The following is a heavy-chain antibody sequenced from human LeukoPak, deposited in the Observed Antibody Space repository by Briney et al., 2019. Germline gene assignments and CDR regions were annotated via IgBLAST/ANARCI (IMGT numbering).Heavy chain of an antibody. CDR2: TNTDGSRT. CDR3: APQGDGYNSPFDY. CDR1: GFTFSRYW. J-gene: IGHJ4*02. V-gene: IGHV3-74*01. Sequence: GGSLRLSCAASGFTFSRYWRYWFRRAPGKWLVWVSRTNTDGSRTTDADSVKGRFTISRDNAKNPLYLQMNSLRVEDTAVYYCAPQGDGYNSPFDYWGKGTLVTVSS. D-gene: IGHD5-24*01.